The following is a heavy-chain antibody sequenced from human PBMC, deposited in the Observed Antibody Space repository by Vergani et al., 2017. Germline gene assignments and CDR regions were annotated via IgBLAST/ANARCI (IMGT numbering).Heavy chain of an antibody. Sequence: QVQLQESGPGLVKPSETLSLTCTVSGGSISSYYWSWIRQPPGKGLEWIGEINHSGSTNYNPSLKSRVTISVDTSKNQFSLKLSSVTAADTAVYYCARGKRDGFDYWGQGTLVTVSS. D-gene: IGHD5-24*01. J-gene: IGHJ4*02. CDR3: ARGKRDGFDY. CDR1: GGSISSYY. V-gene: IGHV4-59*12. CDR2: INHSGST.